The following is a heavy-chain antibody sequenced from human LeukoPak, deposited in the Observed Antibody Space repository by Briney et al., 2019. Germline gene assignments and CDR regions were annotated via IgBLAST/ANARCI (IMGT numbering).Heavy chain of an antibody. CDR2: ISYDGSNK. CDR3: AKVPRSSSWYVEDY. V-gene: IGHV3-30*18. Sequence: GGFLRLSCAASGFTLSSYGMHWVRQAPGKGLEWVAVISYDGSNKYYADSVKGRFTISRDNSKNTLYLQMNSLRAEDTAVYYCAKVPRSSSWYVEDYWGQGTLVTVSS. J-gene: IGHJ4*02. D-gene: IGHD6-13*01. CDR1: GFTLSSYG.